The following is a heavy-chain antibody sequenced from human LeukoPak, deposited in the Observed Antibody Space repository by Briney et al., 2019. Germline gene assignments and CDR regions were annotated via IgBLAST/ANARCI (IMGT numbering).Heavy chain of an antibody. D-gene: IGHD2-15*01. J-gene: IGHJ1*01. Sequence: GSLRLSLAASGFPFSSYAMSWVRQAPGKGLEWVSAISGSGGSTYYADSVKGRFTISRDNSKNTLYLQMNSLRAEDTAVYYCAQQVGYCSSGSCYFTYWGQGTLVTVSS. CDR2: ISGSGGST. V-gene: IGHV3-23*01. CDR3: AQQVGYCSSGSCYFTY. CDR1: GFPFSSYA.